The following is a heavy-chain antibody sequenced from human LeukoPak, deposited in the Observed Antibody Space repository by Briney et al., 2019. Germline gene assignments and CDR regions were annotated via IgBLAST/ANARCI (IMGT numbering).Heavy chain of an antibody. D-gene: IGHD2-15*01. CDR1: GGSISSGGYS. J-gene: IGHJ6*02. V-gene: IGHV4-30-2*01. CDR3: ARAGWPYGMDV. Sequence: SETLSLTCAVSGGSISSGGYSWGWIRQPPGKGLEWIGYIYHSGSTYYNPSLKSRVTISVDTSKNQFSLKLSSVTAADTAVYYCARAGWPYGMDVWGQGTTVTVSS. CDR2: IYHSGST.